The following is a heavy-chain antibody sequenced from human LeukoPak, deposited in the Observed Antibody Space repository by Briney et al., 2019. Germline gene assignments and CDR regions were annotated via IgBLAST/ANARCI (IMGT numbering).Heavy chain of an antibody. D-gene: IGHD2/OR15-2a*01. V-gene: IGHV5-51*01. CDR1: GYNFPTSW. J-gene: IGHJ4*02. CDR3: ARPDYFASPD. CDR2: VYPDDSRT. Sequence: GESLKISCKASGYNFPTSWIGWMRQMLGKGLEWMAIVYPDDSRTKYSPSFQGQVTISTDKSINTAYLQWSSLRASDSAMYYCARPDYFASPDWGQGTLVTVSS.